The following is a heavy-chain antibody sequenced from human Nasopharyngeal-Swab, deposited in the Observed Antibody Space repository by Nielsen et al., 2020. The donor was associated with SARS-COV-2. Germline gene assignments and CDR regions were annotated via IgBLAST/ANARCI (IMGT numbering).Heavy chain of an antibody. D-gene: IGHD1-26*01. CDR3: AREFEATGATYLDS. CDR1: GFTFSRYW. V-gene: IGHV3-48*02. J-gene: IGHJ4*02. Sequence: GGSLRLSCAASGFTFSRYWMHWVRQVPGKGLEWVSYITSSSATKYYADSVKGRFTVSRDNAKNLLYLQMSSMRDEDTAVYYCAREFEATGATYLDSWGLGTLVTVSS. CDR2: ITSSSATK.